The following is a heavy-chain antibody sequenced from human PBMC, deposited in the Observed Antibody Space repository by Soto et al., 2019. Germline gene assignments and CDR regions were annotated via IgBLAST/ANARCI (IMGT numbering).Heavy chain of an antibody. CDR3: AKEMVAMKVYYYGMDV. Sequence: GGSLRLSCAASGFTFSSYGMHWVRQAPGKGLEWVAVISYDGSNKYYADSVKGRFTISRDNSKNTLYLQMNSLRAEDTAVYYCAKEMVAMKVYYYGMDVWGQGTTVTVSS. V-gene: IGHV3-30*18. CDR1: GFTFSSYG. J-gene: IGHJ6*02. D-gene: IGHD2-15*01. CDR2: ISYDGSNK.